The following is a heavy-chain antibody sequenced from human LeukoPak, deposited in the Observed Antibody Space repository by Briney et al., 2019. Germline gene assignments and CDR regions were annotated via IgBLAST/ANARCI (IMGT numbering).Heavy chain of an antibody. V-gene: IGHV4-4*07. Sequence: SETLTLTCNVSGGSISSYYWSWIRQPAGKGLEWIGSIYTSGINNYNPSLKSRVTMSVDTSKNQFSLKLSSVAASDPAVYYCARVVIPDAFGAFNFWRRGTVVTVSS. D-gene: IGHD2-21*01. J-gene: IGHJ3*01. CDR2: IYTSGIN. CDR1: GGSISSYY. CDR3: ARVVIPDAFGAFNF.